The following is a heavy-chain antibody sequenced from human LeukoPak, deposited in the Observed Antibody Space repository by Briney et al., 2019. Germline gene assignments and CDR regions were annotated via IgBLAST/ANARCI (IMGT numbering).Heavy chain of an antibody. D-gene: IGHD3-10*01. J-gene: IGHJ4*02. CDR3: ARDDPMVRGVTTNRLDY. V-gene: IGHV3-30*04. CDR1: GFTFSSYA. Sequence: PGGSLRLSCAASGFTFSSYAMHWVRQAPGKGLEWVAVISYDGSNKYYADSVKGRFTISRDNSKNTLYLQMNSLRAEETAVYYCARDDPMVRGVTTNRLDYWGQGTLVTVSS. CDR2: ISYDGSNK.